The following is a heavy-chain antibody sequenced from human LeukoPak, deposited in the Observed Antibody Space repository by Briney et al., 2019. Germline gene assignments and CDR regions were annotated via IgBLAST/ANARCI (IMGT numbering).Heavy chain of an antibody. Sequence: PSETLSLTCAVYGVSFSGYYWSWIRQPPGKGLEWIGEINHSGSTNYNPSLKSRVTISVDTSKNQFSLKLSSVTAADTAVYYCARGEVDTAMVGFYYYYGMDVWGQGTTVTVSS. CDR1: GVSFSGYY. CDR2: INHSGST. V-gene: IGHV4-34*01. CDR3: ARGEVDTAMVGFYYYYGMDV. J-gene: IGHJ6*02. D-gene: IGHD5-18*01.